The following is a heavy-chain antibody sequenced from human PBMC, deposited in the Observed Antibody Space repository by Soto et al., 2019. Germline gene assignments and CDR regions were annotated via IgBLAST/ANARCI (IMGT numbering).Heavy chain of an antibody. D-gene: IGHD4-17*01. J-gene: IGHJ6*02. CDR2: IIPIFGTA. V-gene: IGHV1-69*13. CDR3: AREVAADYGDYPTPYNGMDV. CDR1: GGTFSSYS. Sequence: RASVKVSCKASGGTFSSYSISWVRQAPGQGLEWMGGIIPIFGTANYAQKFQGRVTITADESTSTAYMELSSLRSEDTAVYYCAREVAADYGDYPTPYNGMDVWGQGTTVTVSS.